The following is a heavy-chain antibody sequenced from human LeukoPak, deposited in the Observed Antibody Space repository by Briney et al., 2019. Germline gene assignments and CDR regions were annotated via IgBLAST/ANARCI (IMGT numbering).Heavy chain of an antibody. CDR3: ARGPSSSPFDY. Sequence: GASVKVSCKASGYTFTSYYMHWVRQTPGQGLEWMGIINPIGVSTSYAQKFQGRVTMTRDTSTSTVYMELSSLRSEDTAVYYCARGPSSSPFDYWGQGTLVTVSS. D-gene: IGHD6-13*01. V-gene: IGHV1-46*01. CDR1: GYTFTSYY. J-gene: IGHJ4*02. CDR2: INPIGVST.